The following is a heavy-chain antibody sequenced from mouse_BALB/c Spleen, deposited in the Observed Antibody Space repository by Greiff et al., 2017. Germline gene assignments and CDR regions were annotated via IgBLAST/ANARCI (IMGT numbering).Heavy chain of an antibody. CDR3: ARDRSTMITRAMDY. CDR1: GFTFSDYY. Sequence: EVQGVESGGGLVKPGGSLKLSCAASGFTFSDYYMYWVRQTPEKRLEWVATISDGGSYTYYPDSVKGRFTISRDNAKNNLCLQMSSLKSEDTAMYYCARDRSTMITRAMDYWGQGTSVTVSS. V-gene: IGHV5-4*02. CDR2: ISDGGSYT. J-gene: IGHJ4*01. D-gene: IGHD2-4*01.